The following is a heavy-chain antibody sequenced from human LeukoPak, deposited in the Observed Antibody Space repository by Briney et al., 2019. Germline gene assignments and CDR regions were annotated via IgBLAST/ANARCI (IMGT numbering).Heavy chain of an antibody. V-gene: IGHV1-18*01. Sequence: ASVKVSCKASGYTFTSYGISWVRQAPGQGLEWMGWISAYNGNTNYAQKLQGRVTMTTDTSTSTAYMELRSLRSGDTAVYYCASVGSGWGTGPNFDYWGQGTLVTVSS. D-gene: IGHD6-19*01. CDR2: ISAYNGNT. CDR1: GYTFTSYG. J-gene: IGHJ4*02. CDR3: ASVGSGWGTGPNFDY.